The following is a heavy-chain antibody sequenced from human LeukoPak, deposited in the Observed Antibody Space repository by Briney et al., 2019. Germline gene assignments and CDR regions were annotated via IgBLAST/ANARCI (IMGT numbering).Heavy chain of an antibody. CDR3: ARGEMATITGGFDY. J-gene: IGHJ4*02. V-gene: IGHV3-53*01. Sequence: GGSLRLSCAASGFTVSSNNMSWVRQAPGKGLEWVSVIYSGGSTYYADSVKGRFTISRDNSKNTLYLQMNSLRAEDTAVYYCARGEMATITGGFDYWGQGTLVTVSS. CDR2: IYSGGST. D-gene: IGHD5-24*01. CDR1: GFTVSSNN.